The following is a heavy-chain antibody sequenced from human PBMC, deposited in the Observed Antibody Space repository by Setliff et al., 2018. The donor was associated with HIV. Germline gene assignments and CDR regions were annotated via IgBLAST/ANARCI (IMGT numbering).Heavy chain of an antibody. V-gene: IGHV4-61*09. D-gene: IGHD3-3*01. CDR2: IHITGNT. CDR3: ARSQPDTIFGVVVFDS. CDR1: GGSINSGNYY. J-gene: IGHJ4*02. Sequence: SETLSLTCSVSGGSINSGNYYWTGIRQSAGKGLEWIGHIHITGNTDYNPSLKSRVTISLDTARNQFSLKLTSMPAADTAVYYCARSQPDTIFGVVVFDSWGQGTLVTVSS.